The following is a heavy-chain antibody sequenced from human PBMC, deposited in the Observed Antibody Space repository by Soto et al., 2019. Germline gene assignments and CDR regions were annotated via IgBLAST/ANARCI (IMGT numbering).Heavy chain of an antibody. CDR1: GFSFSSYW. CDR3: AKREGNTYGLFH. J-gene: IGHJ4*02. D-gene: IGHD5-18*01. CDR2: IKTDGSST. V-gene: IGHV3-74*01. Sequence: EVQLVESGGGLVQPGGSLRLSCAASGFSFSSYWIHWVRQAPGKGLVWVSRIKTDGSSTDYADSVKGRFTISRDNAKNTLYLQMNSLSAEDTAVYYCAKREGNTYGLFHWCQGTLVTVSS.